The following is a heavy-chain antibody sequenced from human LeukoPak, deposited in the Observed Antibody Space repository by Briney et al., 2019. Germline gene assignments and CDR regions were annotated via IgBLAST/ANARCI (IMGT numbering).Heavy chain of an antibody. Sequence: PGGSLRLSCAASGFSFNSDWMDWVRQAPGKGLEWVSAISGSGGSTYYADSVKGRFTISRDNSKNTLYLQMNSLRAEDTAVYYCAGPAAAGFGDFDYWGQGTLVTVSS. J-gene: IGHJ4*02. CDR1: GFSFNSDW. CDR2: ISGSGGST. D-gene: IGHD6-13*01. V-gene: IGHV3-23*01. CDR3: AGPAAAGFGDFDY.